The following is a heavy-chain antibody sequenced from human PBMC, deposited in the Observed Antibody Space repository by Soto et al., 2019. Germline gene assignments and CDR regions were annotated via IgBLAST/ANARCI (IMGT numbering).Heavy chain of an antibody. D-gene: IGHD3-16*01. CDR2: IYYSGGT. Sequence: SETLSLTCTVSGGSISSYYWSWIRQPPGKGLEWIGYIYYSGGTNYNPSLKSRVTISVDTSKNQFSLKLSSVTAADTAVYYCARIGGASAKGIWGQGTMVTVSS. CDR3: ARIGGASAKGI. CDR1: GGSISSYY. V-gene: IGHV4-59*01. J-gene: IGHJ3*02.